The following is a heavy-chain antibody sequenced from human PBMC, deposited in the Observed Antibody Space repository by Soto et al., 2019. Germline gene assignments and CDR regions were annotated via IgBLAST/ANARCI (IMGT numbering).Heavy chain of an antibody. CDR2: IYYSGST. CDR1: GGSISSSSYY. CDR3: ASMRQQLVRGDAFDI. D-gene: IGHD6-13*01. J-gene: IGHJ3*02. Sequence: QLQLQESGPGLVKPSETLSLTCTVSGGSISSSSYYWGWIRQPPGKGLEWIGSIYYSGSTYYNPSLKSRVTISVDTSKNQFSLKLSSVTAADTAVYYCASMRQQLVRGDAFDIWGQGTMVTVSS. V-gene: IGHV4-39*01.